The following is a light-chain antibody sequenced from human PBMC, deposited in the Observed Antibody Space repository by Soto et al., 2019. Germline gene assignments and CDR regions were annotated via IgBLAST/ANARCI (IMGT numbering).Light chain of an antibody. CDR2: AAS. CDR3: QQYNSYSRT. Sequence: DIQMTQSPSSLSSFVGDIVTITCRASQSIGNFLNWYQQRPGKAPELLIYAASNLQSGVPSRFSGSGSGTEFTLTISSLQPDDFATYYCQQYNSYSRTFGQGTKVDI. V-gene: IGKV1-5*01. J-gene: IGKJ1*01. CDR1: QSIGNF.